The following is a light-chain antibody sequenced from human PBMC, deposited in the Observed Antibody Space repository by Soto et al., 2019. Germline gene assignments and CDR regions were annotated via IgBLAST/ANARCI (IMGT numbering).Light chain of an antibody. CDR3: QQHSHWPPWT. CDR1: ENVRTF. V-gene: IGKV3-11*01. Sequence: VLTQSPATLSLSPGERATLSCRASENVRTFVDWYQQKPGQAPRLLIYGASNRATDIPARFSGSGSGTDFTLTISNLEPEYFAVYYCQQHSHWPPWTFGQGTKVDIK. CDR2: GAS. J-gene: IGKJ1*01.